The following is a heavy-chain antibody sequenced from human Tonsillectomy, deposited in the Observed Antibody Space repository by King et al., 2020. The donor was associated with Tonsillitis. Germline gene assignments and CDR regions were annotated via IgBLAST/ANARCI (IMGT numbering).Heavy chain of an antibody. CDR1: GYTLTNYA. D-gene: IGHD6-13*01. CDR3: ARDTAAAGNEFDY. CDR2: INGGNGNT. J-gene: IGHJ4*02. V-gene: IGHV1-3*01. Sequence: QLVQSGAEVKKPGASLKVSCKASGYTLTNYAMHWVRQAPGQGLEWMGWINGGNGNTKYSQQFQGSVTITRDTSANTAYMELSSLRSQDTAVYYCARDTAAAGNEFDYWGQGTVVTVSS.